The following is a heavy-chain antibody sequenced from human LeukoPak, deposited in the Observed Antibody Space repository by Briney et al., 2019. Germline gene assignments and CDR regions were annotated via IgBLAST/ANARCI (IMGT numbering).Heavy chain of an antibody. CDR1: GGTFSSYA. V-gene: IGHV1-69*06. CDR2: IIPIFGTA. J-gene: IGHJ4*02. CDR3: ARSKRYYYDSSGYYYGNYFDY. Sequence: SVKVSCKASGGTFSSYAISWVRQAPGQELEWMGGIIPIFGTANYAQKFQGRVTITADKSTSTAYMELSSLRSEDTAVYYCARSKRYYYDSSGYYYGNYFDYWGQGTLVTVSS. D-gene: IGHD3-22*01.